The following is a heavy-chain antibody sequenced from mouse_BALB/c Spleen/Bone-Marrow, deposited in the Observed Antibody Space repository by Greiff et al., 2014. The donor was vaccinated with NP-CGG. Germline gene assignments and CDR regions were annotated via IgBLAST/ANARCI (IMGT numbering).Heavy chain of an antibody. J-gene: IGHJ2*01. V-gene: IGHV5-12-2*01. D-gene: IGHD6-1*01. CDR3: SAHEEGAGYFDY. CDR1: GFTFSSYS. Sequence: EVMLVESGGGIVQPGGSLKLSCAASGFTFSSYSMSWVRQTPDRRLEWVAYITIGGAGTYYANNIKGRYTISRDNTKNTLYLQISSLMSEDTATYYYSAHEEGAGYFDYWGHGTTLTVSS. CDR2: ITIGGAGT.